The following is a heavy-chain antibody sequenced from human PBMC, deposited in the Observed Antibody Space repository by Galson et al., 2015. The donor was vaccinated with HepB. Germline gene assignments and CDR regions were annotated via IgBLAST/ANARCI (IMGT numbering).Heavy chain of an antibody. Sequence: LRLSCAASGFTSSSYGMHWVRQAPGKGLEWVAVIWYDGSNKYYADSVKGRFTISGDNSKNTLYLQMNSLRAEDTAVYYCAREVEYSLDYWGQGTLVTVSS. CDR1: GFTSSSYG. J-gene: IGHJ4*02. CDR3: AREVEYSLDY. V-gene: IGHV3-33*01. D-gene: IGHD6-6*01. CDR2: IWYDGSNK.